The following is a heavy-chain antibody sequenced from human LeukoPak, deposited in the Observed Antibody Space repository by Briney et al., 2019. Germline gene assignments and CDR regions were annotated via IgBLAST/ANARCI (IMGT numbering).Heavy chain of an antibody. CDR3: AKEEPIAVAGPREGGYYYYYYMDV. D-gene: IGHD6-19*01. Sequence: GRSLRLSCAASGFTFDDYAMHWVRHAPGKGLEWVSGISWNSGSIGYADSVKGRFTISRDNAKNSLYLQMNSLRAEDTALYYCAKEEPIAVAGPREGGYYYYYYMDVWGKGTTVTISS. CDR2: ISWNSGSI. CDR1: GFTFDDYA. J-gene: IGHJ6*03. V-gene: IGHV3-9*01.